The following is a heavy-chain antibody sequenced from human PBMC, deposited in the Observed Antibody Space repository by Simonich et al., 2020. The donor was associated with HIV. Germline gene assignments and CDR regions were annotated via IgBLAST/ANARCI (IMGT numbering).Heavy chain of an antibody. CDR2: INHSGIT. J-gene: IGHJ4*02. V-gene: IGHV4-34*01. CDR3: ARRDRELILYFDY. Sequence: QVQLQQWGAGLLKPSETLSLTCAVYGGSFSGYYWSWIRQPPGKGLEWIWEINHSGITNYKSYLNSRATISVDKSKNQFSLKLSSVTAADTAIYYCARRDRELILYFDYWGQGNLVTVSS. CDR1: GGSFSGYY. D-gene: IGHD3-3*01.